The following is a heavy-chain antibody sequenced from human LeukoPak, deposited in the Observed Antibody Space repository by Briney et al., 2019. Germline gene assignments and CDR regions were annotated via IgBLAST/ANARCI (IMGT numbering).Heavy chain of an antibody. J-gene: IGHJ3*02. D-gene: IGHD3-10*01. CDR1: GFTFSSFA. Sequence: PGGSLRLSCAASGFTFSSFAMSWVRQAPGKGLEWVSGINWNGGSTGYADSVEGRFTISRDNAKNSLYLQMNTLRAEDTALYYCAREGSSGGGGDALDIWGQGTMVTVSS. CDR2: INWNGGST. CDR3: AREGSSGGGGDALDI. V-gene: IGHV3-20*04.